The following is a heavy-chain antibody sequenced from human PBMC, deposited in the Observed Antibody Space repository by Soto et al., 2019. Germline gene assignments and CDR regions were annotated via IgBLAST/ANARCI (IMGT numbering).Heavy chain of an antibody. CDR3: AKASASGKSDGMDV. V-gene: IGHV3-23*01. J-gene: IGHJ6*02. CDR2: VTAGVNT. D-gene: IGHD1-26*01. CDR1: GFTFSSYA. Sequence: PGGSLRLSCAASGFTFSSYAMYWVRQAPGKGLECVSTVTAGVNTYYADSVKGRFTISRDNSKNSLYLQMSSLRADDTAVYYCAKASASGKSDGMDVWGQGTTVTVSS.